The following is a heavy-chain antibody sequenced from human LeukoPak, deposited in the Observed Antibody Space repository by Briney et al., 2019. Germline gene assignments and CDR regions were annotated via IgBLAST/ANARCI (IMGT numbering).Heavy chain of an antibody. CDR3: ARDLTTKAGVMDV. Sequence: GGSLGLSCAASGFTFSSYWMSWVRQASGKGLELVANIKQDGSEKYYVDSVKGRFTISRDNAKNSLYLQMNSLRAEDTAVYYCARDLTTKAGVMDVWGQGTTVTVSS. D-gene: IGHD4/OR15-4a*01. J-gene: IGHJ6*02. V-gene: IGHV3-7*01. CDR1: GFTFSSYW. CDR2: IKQDGSEK.